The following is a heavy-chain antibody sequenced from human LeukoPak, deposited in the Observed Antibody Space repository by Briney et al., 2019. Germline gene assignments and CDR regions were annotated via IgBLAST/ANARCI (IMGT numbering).Heavy chain of an antibody. J-gene: IGHJ2*01. Sequence: GGSLRLSCAASGFTFSSYGMHWVRQAPGKGLEWVAFIRYDGSNKYYADSVKGRFTISRDSSKNTLYLQMSSLRDEDTAVYYCAKNNDYGGSYWYFDLWGRGTLVTVSS. V-gene: IGHV3-30*02. CDR3: AKNNDYGGSYWYFDL. CDR1: GFTFSSYG. CDR2: IRYDGSNK. D-gene: IGHD4-23*01.